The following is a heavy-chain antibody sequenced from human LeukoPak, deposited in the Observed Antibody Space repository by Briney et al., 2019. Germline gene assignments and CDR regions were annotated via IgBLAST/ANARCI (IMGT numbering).Heavy chain of an antibody. D-gene: IGHD4-17*01. J-gene: IGHJ4*02. Sequence: GGSLRLSCAASGFTFSSYAMHWVRQAPGKGLEWVAVISYDGSNKYYADSVKGRFTISRDNSKNTLYRQMNSLRAEDSAVYYCARDGQDYGDYFWYFDYWGQGTLVTVSS. CDR3: ARDGQDYGDYFWYFDY. CDR2: ISYDGSNK. V-gene: IGHV3-30-3*01. CDR1: GFTFSSYA.